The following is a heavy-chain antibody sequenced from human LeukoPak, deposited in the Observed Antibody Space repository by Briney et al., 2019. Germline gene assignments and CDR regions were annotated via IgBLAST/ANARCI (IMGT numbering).Heavy chain of an antibody. V-gene: IGHV1-69*13. D-gene: IGHD6-13*01. Sequence: GASVKVSCKASGGTFSSYAISWVRQAPGQGLEWMGGIIPIFGTANYAQKFQGRVTITADESTSTAYMGLSSLRSEDTAVYYCAAYSSPDLDYWGQGTLVTVSS. CDR3: AAYSSPDLDY. CDR2: IIPIFGTA. J-gene: IGHJ4*02. CDR1: GGTFSSYA.